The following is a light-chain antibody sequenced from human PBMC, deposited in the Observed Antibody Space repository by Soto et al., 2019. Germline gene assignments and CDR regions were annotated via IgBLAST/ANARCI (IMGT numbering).Light chain of an antibody. J-gene: IGKJ4*01. CDR2: GAS. Sequence: PGERATLSCRASQSVSGSHLAWYQQKPGQAPRLLIYGASGRASGIPDRFSGGGSGTDFTLTISRLEPEDFAVYYCQQYGSSITFGGGTTVEIK. CDR3: QQYGSSIT. CDR1: QSVSGSH. V-gene: IGKV3-20*01.